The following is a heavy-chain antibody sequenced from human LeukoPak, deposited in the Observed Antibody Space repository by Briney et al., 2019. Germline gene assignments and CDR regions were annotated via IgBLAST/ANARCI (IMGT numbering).Heavy chain of an antibody. Sequence: PGGSLRLSCAASGCTFSTYWMHWVRQDPGKGLVWVSRISSDASITFYADPVKGRFTISRDNAKNTLYLQMNSLRAEDTALYYCATSARTYLGSSLDYWGQGTLVTVSS. D-gene: IGHD2-15*01. CDR2: ISSDASIT. CDR3: ATSARTYLGSSLDY. V-gene: IGHV3-74*01. J-gene: IGHJ4*02. CDR1: GCTFSTYW.